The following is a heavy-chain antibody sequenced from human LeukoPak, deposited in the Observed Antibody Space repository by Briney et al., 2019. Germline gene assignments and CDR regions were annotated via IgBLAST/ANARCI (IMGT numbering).Heavy chain of an antibody. Sequence: PSETLSLTCTVSGGSISSYYWSWIRQPPGKGLEWIGYIYYSGSTNYNPSLKCRVTISVDTSKNQFSLKLSSVTAADTAVYYCARVRWQLVLDYWGQGTLVTVSS. J-gene: IGHJ4*02. CDR2: IYYSGST. V-gene: IGHV4-59*01. CDR1: GGSISSYY. CDR3: ARVRWQLVLDY. D-gene: IGHD6-6*01.